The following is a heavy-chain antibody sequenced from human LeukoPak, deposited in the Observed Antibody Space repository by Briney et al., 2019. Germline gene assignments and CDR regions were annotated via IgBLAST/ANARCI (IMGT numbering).Heavy chain of an antibody. V-gene: IGHV1-69*05. D-gene: IGHD3-10*01. Sequence: ASAKVSCKASGGTFSSYAISWVRQAPGQGLEWMGGIIPIFGTANYAQKFQGRVTITTDESTSTAYMELSSLRSEDTAVYYCARGGMGGSGSYRFDYWGQGTLVTVSS. CDR1: GGTFSSYA. CDR3: ARGGMGGSGSYRFDY. CDR2: IIPIFGTA. J-gene: IGHJ4*02.